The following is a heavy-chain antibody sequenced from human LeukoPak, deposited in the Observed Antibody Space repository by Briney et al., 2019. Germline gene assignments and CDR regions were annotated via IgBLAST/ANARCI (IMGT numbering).Heavy chain of an antibody. CDR3: VSRRCSATACFAASFNCFDY. CDR1: GLSFSSYW. V-gene: IGHV3-7*03. J-gene: IGHJ4*02. Sequence: PGGSLRLSCTASGLSFSSYWLTWFARPPGRDWDGLPTKKKDGSEKNYVASVKGRFTISRDDTKNSLYLPMNSLRDEDTAVYHCVSRRCSATACFAASFNCFDYWGQGTLVSVSS. D-gene: IGHD2-2*01. CDR2: KKKDGSEK.